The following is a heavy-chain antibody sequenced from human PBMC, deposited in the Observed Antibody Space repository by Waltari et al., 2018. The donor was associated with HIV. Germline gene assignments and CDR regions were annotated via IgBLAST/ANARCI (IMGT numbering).Heavy chain of an antibody. CDR2: IHYNGRG. D-gene: IGHD4-4*01. Sequence: QVQLQESGPGLVQTLETLSLTCAVSGSSITSGYYWAWIRQSPGKGLGWIATIHYNGRGDNNPALGGRVLVSVDTSKNQFSLKMRYVTAADTAIYYCARDWGVTTGPFDFWGQGTQVTVSS. CDR3: ARDWGVTTGPFDF. CDR1: GSSITSGYY. V-gene: IGHV4-38-2*02. J-gene: IGHJ4*02.